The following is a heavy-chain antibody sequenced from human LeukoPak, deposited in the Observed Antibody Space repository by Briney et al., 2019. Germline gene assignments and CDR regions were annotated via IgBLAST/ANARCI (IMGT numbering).Heavy chain of an antibody. CDR2: TSYDGSNK. D-gene: IGHD3-22*01. CDR1: GFTFSSYA. J-gene: IGHJ4*02. V-gene: IGHV3-30-3*01. Sequence: PGGSLRLSCAASGFTFSSYAMHWVRQAPGKGLEWVAVTSYDGSNKYYADSVKGRLTISRDNSKNTLYLQMNSLRAEDTAVYYCAKGNHYYDSSGTSDYWGQGTLVTVSS. CDR3: AKGNHYYDSSGTSDY.